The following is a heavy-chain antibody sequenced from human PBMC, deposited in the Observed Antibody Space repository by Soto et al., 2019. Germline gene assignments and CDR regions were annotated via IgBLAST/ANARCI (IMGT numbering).Heavy chain of an antibody. V-gene: IGHV1-3*01. J-gene: IGHJ3*02. D-gene: IGHD3-16*01. CDR2: INAGNGNT. CDR1: GYTFTSSA. Sequence: ASVKLTCKDPGYTFTSSAMHWVRQAPGQRLEWMGWINAGNGNTKYSQKFQGRVTITRDTSASTAYMELSSLRSEDTAVYYCARRGREFTHAFEIWGQGTMVTV. CDR3: ARRGREFTHAFEI.